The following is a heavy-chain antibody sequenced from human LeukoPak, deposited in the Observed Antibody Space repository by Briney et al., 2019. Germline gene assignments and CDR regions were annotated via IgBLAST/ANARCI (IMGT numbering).Heavy chain of an antibody. D-gene: IGHD6-13*01. J-gene: IGHJ4*02. V-gene: IGHV4-59*01. CDR3: ARVTGYMVEDYFDY. Sequence: PSETLSLTCTVSGGSISSYYWSWIRQPPGKGLECIGYIYYSGSANYHPSLKSRVTISVDTSKNRFSLRLSSVTAADTAVYYCARVTGYMVEDYFDYWGQGTLVTVSS. CDR1: GGSISSYY. CDR2: IYYSGSA.